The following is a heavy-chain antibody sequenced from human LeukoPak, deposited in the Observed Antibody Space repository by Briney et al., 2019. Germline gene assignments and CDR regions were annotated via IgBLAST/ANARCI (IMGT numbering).Heavy chain of an antibody. CDR3: AREGGRDGYTAGY. V-gene: IGHV4-34*01. D-gene: IGHD5-24*01. J-gene: IGHJ4*02. CDR1: GGSFSGYY. CDR2: INRSGST. Sequence: NSSETLSLTCAVYGGSFSGYYWSWIRQPPGKGLEWIGEINRSGSTNYNPSLKSRVTISVDTSKNQFSLKLSSVTAADTAVYYCAREGGRDGYTAGYWGQGTLVTVSS.